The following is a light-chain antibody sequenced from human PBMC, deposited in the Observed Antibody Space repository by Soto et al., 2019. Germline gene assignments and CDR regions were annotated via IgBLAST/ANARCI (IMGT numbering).Light chain of an antibody. CDR2: DVS. J-gene: IGLJ2*01. CDR3: SSYSSISYVI. V-gene: IGLV2-14*01. CDR1: SNDVGAYNY. Sequence: QSALTQPASVSGSPGQSITISCTGTSNDVGAYNYVSWYQQHPGEAPRLMIYDVSYRPSGVSNRFSGSKSGNTASLTISGLRAEDEAEYYCSSYSSISYVIFGGGTKLTVL.